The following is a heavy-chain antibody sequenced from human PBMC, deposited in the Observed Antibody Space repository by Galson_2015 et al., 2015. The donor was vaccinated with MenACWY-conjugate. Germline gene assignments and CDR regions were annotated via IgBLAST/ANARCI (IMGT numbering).Heavy chain of an antibody. CDR2: IKCKTDGGTT. CDR3: TRDRDVGGARWWFDP. CDR1: GITFSNVW. J-gene: IGHJ5*02. D-gene: IGHD3-16*01. V-gene: IGHV3-15*01. Sequence: LRLSCAASGITFSNVWMSWVRQAPGKGLEWVARIKCKTDGGTTDYATPVKGRFTISRDDSTNTLYLQMNSLKIEDTAVYFCTRDRDVGGARWWFDPWGQGTLVTVSS.